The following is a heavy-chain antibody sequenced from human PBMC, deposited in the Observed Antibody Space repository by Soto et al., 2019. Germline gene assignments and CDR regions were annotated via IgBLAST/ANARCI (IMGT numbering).Heavy chain of an antibody. J-gene: IGHJ4*02. CDR1: GFSLTTSGVG. Sequence: QITLNESGPTQVTPRQTLTLTCTFSGFSLTTSGVGVGWIRQSPGKAPERLALIYWDDDKRYSTSLKSRLTITKDTSKNQFVLTMADLDPADTATYYCAHRVLRTVFGLVTTTAIYFDFCGQGTPVAVSS. V-gene: IGHV2-5*02. D-gene: IGHD3-3*01. CDR2: IYWDDDK. CDR3: AHRVLRTVFGLVTTTAIYFDF.